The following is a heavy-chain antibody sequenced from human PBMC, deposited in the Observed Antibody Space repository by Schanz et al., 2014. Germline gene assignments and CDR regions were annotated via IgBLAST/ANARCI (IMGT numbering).Heavy chain of an antibody. CDR2: LSGDGGTT. CDR3: AKDLYNYGIFDS. J-gene: IGHJ5*01. Sequence: VFLAESGGGVVQPGRSLRLSCAASGFSFSSYTMSWVRQAPGKGLQWVSSLSGDGGTTHYADSVKGRFTISRDNSRKTLYLQMNSLRADDTAVYYCAKDLYNYGIFDSWGQGTLVTVSS. D-gene: IGHD3-16*01. V-gene: IGHV3-23*04. CDR1: GFSFSSYT.